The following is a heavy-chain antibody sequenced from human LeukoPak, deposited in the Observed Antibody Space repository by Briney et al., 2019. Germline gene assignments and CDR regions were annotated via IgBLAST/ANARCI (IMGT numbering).Heavy chain of an antibody. Sequence: GGSLRLSCAASGFTFSSYSMNWVRQAPGKGLEWVSSISSSSSYIYYADSVKGRFTISRDNAKNSLYLQMNSLRAEDTAVYYCARDRSASGDYYDSSGYYYVYDYWGQGTLVTVSS. CDR3: ARDRSASGDYYDSSGYYYVYDY. CDR2: ISSSSSYI. V-gene: IGHV3-21*01. D-gene: IGHD3-22*01. CDR1: GFTFSSYS. J-gene: IGHJ4*02.